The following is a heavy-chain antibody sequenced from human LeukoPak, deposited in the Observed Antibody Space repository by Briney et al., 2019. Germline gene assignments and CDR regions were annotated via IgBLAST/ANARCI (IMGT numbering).Heavy chain of an antibody. CDR2: INHSGST. D-gene: IGHD3-9*01. CDR3: ARRSGLRYFDWLSTETYYFDY. CDR1: GGSFSGYY. Sequence: SETLSLTCAVYGGSFSGYYWSWIRQPPGKGLEWIGEINHSGSTNYNPSLKSRVTISVDTSKNQFSLKLSSVTAADTAVYYCARRSGLRYFDWLSTETYYFDYWGQGTLVTVSS. J-gene: IGHJ4*02. V-gene: IGHV4-34*01.